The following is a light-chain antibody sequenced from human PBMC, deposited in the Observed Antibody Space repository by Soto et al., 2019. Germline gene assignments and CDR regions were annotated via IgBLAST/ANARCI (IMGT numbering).Light chain of an antibody. J-gene: IGLJ1*01. Sequence: HSVLTQAASVSGFPGQSITISCTSTSSDVGGYNYVSWYQHHPGKAPKLLIYDVSNRPSGISNRFSGSKSDNTASLTISGLQPEDEADYYCSSYTTSNTRQIVFGTGTKVTVL. CDR1: SSDVGGYNY. V-gene: IGLV2-14*03. CDR2: DVS. CDR3: SSYTTSNTRQIV.